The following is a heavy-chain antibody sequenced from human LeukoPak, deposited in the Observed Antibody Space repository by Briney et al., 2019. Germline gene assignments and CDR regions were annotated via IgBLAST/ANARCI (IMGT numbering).Heavy chain of an antibody. J-gene: IGHJ4*02. V-gene: IGHV1-69*05. D-gene: IGHD2-15*01. CDR3: VRKAGDCGGGSCYALDY. CDR1: GGSFSSEA. Sequence: SVKVSCKAFGGSFSSEAISWVRQAPGQGLEWMGGIIPIFGTANYAQKFQGRVTITTDESTSTAYMEVSSLRCEDTAVDYCVRKAGDCGGGSCYALDYWVQGTLVTVSS. CDR2: IIPIFGTA.